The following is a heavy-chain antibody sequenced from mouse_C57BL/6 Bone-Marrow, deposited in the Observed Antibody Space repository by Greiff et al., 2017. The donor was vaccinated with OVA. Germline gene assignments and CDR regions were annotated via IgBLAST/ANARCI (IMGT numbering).Heavy chain of an antibody. D-gene: IGHD3-2*02. V-gene: IGHV1-82*01. CDR1: GYAFSSSW. Sequence: VHLVESGPELVKPGASVKISCKASGYAFSSSWMNWVKQRPGKGLEWIGRIYPGDGDTNYNGKFKGKATLTADKSSNTAYMQLSSLTSEDSAVYFCARGSSGPYYAMDYWGQGTSVTVSS. CDR3: ARGSSGPYYAMDY. CDR2: IYPGDGDT. J-gene: IGHJ4*01.